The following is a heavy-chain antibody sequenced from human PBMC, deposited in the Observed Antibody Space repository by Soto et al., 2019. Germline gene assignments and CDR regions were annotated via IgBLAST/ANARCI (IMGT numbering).Heavy chain of an antibody. CDR2: ISSSTI. CDR1: GFTFNNYN. CDR3: AREGSDWYNWFDP. V-gene: IGHV3-48*01. Sequence: EVQLVESGGGLVQPGGSLRLSCAASGFTFNNYNMNWVRQAPGKGLEWVSYISSSTIYYADSVKGRFTISRDNAKNSLYRQMNSLRAEDTAVYYCAREGSDWYNWFDPWGQGTLVTVSS. D-gene: IGHD6-19*01. J-gene: IGHJ5*02.